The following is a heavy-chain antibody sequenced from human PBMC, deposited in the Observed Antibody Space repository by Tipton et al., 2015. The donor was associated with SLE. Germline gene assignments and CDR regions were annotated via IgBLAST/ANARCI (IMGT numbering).Heavy chain of an antibody. CDR1: GFTLSNAW. Sequence: SLRLSCAASGFTLSNAWMSWVRQAPGKGLEWVGRIKSKTDGGTTDYAAPVKGRFTISRDDSKNTLYLQMNSLKTEDTAVYYCTTEDVVVVGAGYWGQGTLVTVSS. D-gene: IGHD2-15*01. CDR3: TTEDVVVVGAGY. J-gene: IGHJ4*02. V-gene: IGHV3-15*01. CDR2: IKSKTDGGTT.